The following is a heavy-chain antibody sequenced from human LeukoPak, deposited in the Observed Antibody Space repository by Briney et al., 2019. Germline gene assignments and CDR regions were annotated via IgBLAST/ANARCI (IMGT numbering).Heavy chain of an antibody. CDR1: GFTFSDYD. Sequence: PGGSLRLSCAASGFTFSDYDMHWVRQPTGKGLEWVAAIGTAGDTYYTGSVKGRFTISRENAKNSLYLQMNSLRAGDTAVYYCARVAKERVGGVYYFDYWGQEPWSPSPQ. V-gene: IGHV3-13*01. D-gene: IGHD1-1*01. CDR3: ARVAKERVGGVYYFDY. J-gene: IGHJ4*01. CDR2: IGTAGDT.